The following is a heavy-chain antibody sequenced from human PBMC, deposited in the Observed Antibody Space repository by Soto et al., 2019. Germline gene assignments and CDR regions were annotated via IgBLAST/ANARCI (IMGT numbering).Heavy chain of an antibody. CDR3: ARQSGGDYDHYYYGMDV. Sequence: QLQLQESGPGLVKPSETLSLTCTVSGGSISSSSYYWGWIRQPPGKGLEWIGSIYYSGSTYYNPSLKSRVTISVDTSKNQFSLKLSSVTAADTAVYYCARQSGGDYDHYYYGMDVWGQGTTVTVSS. V-gene: IGHV4-39*01. CDR1: GGSISSSSYY. CDR2: IYYSGST. J-gene: IGHJ6*02. D-gene: IGHD4-17*01.